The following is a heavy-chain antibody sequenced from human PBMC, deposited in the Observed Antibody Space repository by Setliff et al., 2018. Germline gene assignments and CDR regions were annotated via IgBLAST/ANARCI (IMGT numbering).Heavy chain of an antibody. V-gene: IGHV4-59*08. CDR2: ISYSGDT. CDR1: GASVSSHY. Sequence: PSETLSLTCNVSGASVSSHYWDWIRQPPGKGLEWIGFISYSGDTNYNPSLKSRVTISVDTSKNQFSLELRSVTAADTAVYYCARLPPLHTPMALTFDYWGQGILVTVSS. J-gene: IGHJ4*02. CDR3: ARLPPLHTPMALTFDY. D-gene: IGHD5-18*01.